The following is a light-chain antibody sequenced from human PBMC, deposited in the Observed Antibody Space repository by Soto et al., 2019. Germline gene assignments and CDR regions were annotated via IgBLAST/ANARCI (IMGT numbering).Light chain of an antibody. CDR1: NIGNKN. CDR2: DGS. V-gene: IGLV3-21*02. CDR3: ELCDSISDNLV. J-gene: IGLJ1*01. Sequence: SSELTQPPSLSVAPSQTARITGGGKNIGNKNVHWYQQKPGQAAVLVVYDGSGRRLGIPDRLSGCNSGNTATLNIRRVEAGDEGEDYCELCDSISDNLVFGPERKGT.